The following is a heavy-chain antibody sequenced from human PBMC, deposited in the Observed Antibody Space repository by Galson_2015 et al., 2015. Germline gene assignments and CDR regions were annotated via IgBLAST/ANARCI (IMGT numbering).Heavy chain of an antibody. J-gene: IGHJ4*02. CDR3: AGARGLED. V-gene: IGHV3-7*03. CDR1: GFPFNTYW. Sequence: SLRLSCAASGFPFNTYWMRWVRQAPGKGLEWVAYLNEDGSERHYVKSVEGRFTISRDNSKNSVHLQMDSLRADDTAVYYCAGARGLEDWGQGTLVTVSS. CDR2: LNEDGSER.